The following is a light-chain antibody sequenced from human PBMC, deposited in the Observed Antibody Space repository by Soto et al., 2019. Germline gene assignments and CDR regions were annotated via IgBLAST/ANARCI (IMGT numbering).Light chain of an antibody. Sequence: QSVLTQPASVSGSPGQSITISCTGTSRDIGDYDYVSWYQHLPGKAPTLLIFDVTHRPSGVSNRFSGSKSGNTASLTISGVRPEDEADYYCCSYTDIALDVVFGGGTKLTVL. J-gene: IGLJ2*01. CDR2: DVT. CDR1: SRDIGDYDY. CDR3: CSYTDIALDVV. V-gene: IGLV2-14*01.